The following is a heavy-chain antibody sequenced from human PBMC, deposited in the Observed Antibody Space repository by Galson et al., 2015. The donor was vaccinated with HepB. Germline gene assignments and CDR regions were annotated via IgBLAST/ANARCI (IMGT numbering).Heavy chain of an antibody. CDR2: IIPIFGTA. V-gene: IGHV1-69*13. CDR1: GGTFSSYA. Sequence: SVKVSCKASGGTFSSYAISWVRQAPGQGLEWMGGIIPIFGTANYAQKFQGRVTITADESTSTAYMELSSLRSEDTAVYYCARDNDRGSYHAEYFQHWGQGTLVTVSS. J-gene: IGHJ1*01. CDR3: ARDNDRGSYHAEYFQH. D-gene: IGHD1-26*01.